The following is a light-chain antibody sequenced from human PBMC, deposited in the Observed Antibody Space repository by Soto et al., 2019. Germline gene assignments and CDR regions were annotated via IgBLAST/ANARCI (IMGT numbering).Light chain of an antibody. CDR3: QQYDNSPWT. CDR2: GAS. Sequence: EIVMTQSPATLSVSPGERATLSCRASQSLSSNLAWYQQTPGQAPRLLIYGASTRATGIPARFSGSGSGTEFTLTISSLQAEDFAVYYCQQYDNSPWTFGQGTKVEIK. CDR1: QSLSSN. J-gene: IGKJ1*01. V-gene: IGKV3-15*01.